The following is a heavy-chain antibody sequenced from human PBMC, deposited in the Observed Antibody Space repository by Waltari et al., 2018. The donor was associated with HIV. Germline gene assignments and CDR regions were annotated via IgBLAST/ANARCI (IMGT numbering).Heavy chain of an antibody. CDR1: GHTFTGYY. D-gene: IGHD6-19*01. CDR3: AKDPGYSSGPRRFDP. J-gene: IGHJ5*02. V-gene: IGHV1-2*02. Sequence: QVQLVQSGAEVKKPGASVKVSCKASGHTFTGYYLHWVRQDPGQGLEWMGWSNPNSGGTNYAQKFQGRVTMTRDTSISTAYMELSRLRSDDTAVYYCAKDPGYSSGPRRFDPWGQGTLVTVSS. CDR2: SNPNSGGT.